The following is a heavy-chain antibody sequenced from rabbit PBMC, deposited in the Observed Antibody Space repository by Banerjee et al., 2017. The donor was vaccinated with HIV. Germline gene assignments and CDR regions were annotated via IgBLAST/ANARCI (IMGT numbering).Heavy chain of an antibody. CDR2: IYTGSGST. J-gene: IGHJ4*01. V-gene: IGHV1S45*01. Sequence: QEQLKESGGDLVKPEGSLTLTCTASGFSFSSDYICWVRQAPGKGLEWIGYIYTGSGSTYHASWAKGRFTITRTSSTTVTLQMTSLTAADTATYFCARGGGSGYGWTTSELWGPGTLVTVS. CDR1: GFSFSSDY. D-gene: IGHD6-1*01. CDR3: ARGGGSGYGWTTSEL.